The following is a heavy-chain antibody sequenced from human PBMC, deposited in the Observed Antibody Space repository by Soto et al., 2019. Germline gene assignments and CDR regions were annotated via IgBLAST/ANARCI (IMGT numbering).Heavy chain of an antibody. V-gene: IGHV4-31*03. Sequence: QVQLQESGPGLVKPSQTLSLTCTVSGGSISSGYYWSWIRQHPVKGLEWIGYIDYSGNTYYNPSLKNRVSISLATSKSQFSLKLDSVTAADTAVYYCARDAPVALGVPNSIDVWGQGTTVTVSS. J-gene: IGHJ6*02. CDR3: ARDAPVALGVPNSIDV. CDR2: IDYSGNT. CDR1: GGSISSGYY. D-gene: IGHD3-3*02.